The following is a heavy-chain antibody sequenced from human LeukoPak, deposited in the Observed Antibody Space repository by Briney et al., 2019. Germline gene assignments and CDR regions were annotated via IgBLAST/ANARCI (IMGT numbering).Heavy chain of an antibody. CDR1: GFTFSSYA. J-gene: IGHJ4*02. CDR2: ISGSGSRT. Sequence: GGSLRLSCAASGFTFSSYAMSWVRQAPGKGLEWVSGISGSGSRTYYADFVKGRFTISRDNSKNTLYLQMNSLRAEDTAVYYCAKDRSYYDSSGYLSDDYWGQGTLVTVSS. D-gene: IGHD3-22*01. V-gene: IGHV3-23*01. CDR3: AKDRSYYDSSGYLSDDY.